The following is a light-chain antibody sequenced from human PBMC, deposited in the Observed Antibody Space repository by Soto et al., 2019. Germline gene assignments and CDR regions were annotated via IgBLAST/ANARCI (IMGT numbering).Light chain of an antibody. CDR2: GAS. J-gene: IGKJ1*01. CDR3: QQYGSSPWT. CDR1: QTVRRSY. Sequence: MLKQSLVTLSLSQCEGATLSFRASQTVRRSYFAWYQQKPDQAPRFLIHGASNRATGIPDRLSGSGSGTDFTLTIRRLEPEDFAVYYCQQYGSSPWTFGQGTKVDIK. V-gene: IGKV3-20*01.